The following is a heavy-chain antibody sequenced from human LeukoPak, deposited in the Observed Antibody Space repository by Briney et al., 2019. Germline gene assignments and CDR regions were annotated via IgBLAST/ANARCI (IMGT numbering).Heavy chain of an antibody. D-gene: IGHD2-2*01. CDR2: IYTSGST. CDR1: GGSISGGSYY. Sequence: SETLSLTCTVSGGSISGGSYYWSWIRQPAGKGLEWIGRIYTSGSTNYNPSLKSRVTISVDTSKNQFSLKLSSVTAADTAVYYCAKQYYCSSTSCHYAFDIWGQGTMVTVSS. V-gene: IGHV4-61*02. CDR3: AKQYYCSSTSCHYAFDI. J-gene: IGHJ3*02.